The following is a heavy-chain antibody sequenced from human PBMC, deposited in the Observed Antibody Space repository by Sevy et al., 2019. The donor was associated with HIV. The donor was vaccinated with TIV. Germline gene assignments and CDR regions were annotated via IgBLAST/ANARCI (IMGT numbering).Heavy chain of an antibody. CDR3: ARTSIAVAGTTGWFDP. V-gene: IGHV4-61*01. CDR1: GGSVSSGSYY. D-gene: IGHD6-19*01. CDR2: IYYSGST. Sequence: SETLSLTCTVSGGSVSSGSYYWSWIRQPPGKGLEWTGYIYYSGSTNYNPSLKSRVTISVDTSKNQFSLKLSSVTAADTAVYYGARTSIAVAGTTGWFDPWGQGTLVTVSS. J-gene: IGHJ5*02.